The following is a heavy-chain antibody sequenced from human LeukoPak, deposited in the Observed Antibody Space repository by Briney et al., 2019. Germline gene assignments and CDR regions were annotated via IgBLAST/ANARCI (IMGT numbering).Heavy chain of an antibody. CDR1: GGSISSSGYY. Sequence: PSETLSLTCTVSGGSISSSGYYWSWIRQPPGKGLEWIGEINHSGSTNYNPSLKSRVTISVDTSKNQFSLKLSSVTAADTAVYYCARGFTVTRSPPGYWGQGTLVTVSS. CDR2: INHSGST. J-gene: IGHJ4*02. CDR3: ARGFTVTRSPPGY. V-gene: IGHV4-39*07. D-gene: IGHD4-11*01.